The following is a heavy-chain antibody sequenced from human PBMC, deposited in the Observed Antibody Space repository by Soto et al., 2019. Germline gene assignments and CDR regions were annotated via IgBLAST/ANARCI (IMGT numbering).Heavy chain of an antibody. V-gene: IGHV1-8*01. Sequence: ASLKVSCKASGYTFTSYDINWVRQATGQGLEWMGWMNPNSGNTGYAQKFQGRVTMTRNTSISTAYMELSSLRSEDTAVYYCARGPGPEDFWSGFSPKYGMDVWGQGTTVTVSS. J-gene: IGHJ6*02. CDR3: ARGPGPEDFWSGFSPKYGMDV. CDR2: MNPNSGNT. D-gene: IGHD3-3*01. CDR1: GYTFTSYD.